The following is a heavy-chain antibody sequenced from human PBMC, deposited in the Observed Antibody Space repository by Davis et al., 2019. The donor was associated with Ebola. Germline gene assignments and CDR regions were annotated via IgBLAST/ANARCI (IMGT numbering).Heavy chain of an antibody. D-gene: IGHD4-23*01. CDR2: ISGSGGNT. J-gene: IGHJ4*02. CDR3: ARSPTVVSQLDS. V-gene: IGHV3-23*01. Sequence: GESLKISCADSVITFSSYAMTWVRQAPGKGLEWVSAISGSGGNTYYADSVKGRFTISRDNAKNSLYLQMNSLRAEDTAVYYCARSPTVVSQLDSWGPGTLVTVSS. CDR1: VITFSSYA.